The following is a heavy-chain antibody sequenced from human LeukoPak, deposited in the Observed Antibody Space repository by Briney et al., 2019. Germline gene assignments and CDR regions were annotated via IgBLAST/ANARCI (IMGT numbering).Heavy chain of an antibody. CDR3: ARTTEGGYSYGYFYYYYMDV. J-gene: IGHJ6*03. Sequence: PGGSLRLSCTASGFTVSGNYMSWVRQAPGKGLEWVSVVYTDGNIYYADSVKGRFTISKDNSKNTADLLLNNVRAGDTAVYYCARTTEGGYSYGYFYYYYMDVWGKGTTVTISS. D-gene: IGHD5-18*01. CDR1: GFTVSGNY. CDR2: VYTDGNI. V-gene: IGHV3-53*01.